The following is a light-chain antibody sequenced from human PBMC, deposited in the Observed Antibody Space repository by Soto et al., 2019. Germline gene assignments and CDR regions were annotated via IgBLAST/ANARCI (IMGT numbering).Light chain of an antibody. CDR1: QSVSSN. Sequence: EIVMTQSPVTLSVSPGERATLSCRASQSVSSNLAWYQQKPGQAPRPLIYDVSNRATDIPARFSGSGSGTDFTLTISSLEPEDLAVYYCQQRSNWPRTFGQGTKVDIK. J-gene: IGKJ1*01. CDR3: QQRSNWPRT. V-gene: IGKV3-11*01. CDR2: DVS.